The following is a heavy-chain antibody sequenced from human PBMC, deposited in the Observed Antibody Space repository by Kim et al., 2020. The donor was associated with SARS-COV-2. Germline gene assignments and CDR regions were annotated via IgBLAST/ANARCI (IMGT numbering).Heavy chain of an antibody. V-gene: IGHV3-23*01. D-gene: IGHD3-9*01. Sequence: GGSLRLSCAASGFTFSSYAMSWVRQAPGKGLEWVSAISGSGGSTYYADSVKGRFTISRDNSKNTLYLQMNSLRAEDTAVYYCAKDLGGGGYFDWEGFDYWGQGTLVTVSS. CDR3: AKDLGGGGYFDWEGFDY. CDR1: GFTFSSYA. CDR2: ISGSGGST. J-gene: IGHJ4*02.